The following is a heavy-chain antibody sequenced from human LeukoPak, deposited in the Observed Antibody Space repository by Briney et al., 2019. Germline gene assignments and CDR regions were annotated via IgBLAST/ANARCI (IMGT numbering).Heavy chain of an antibody. J-gene: IGHJ3*02. D-gene: IGHD6-19*01. CDR3: AKYREEDDGWYPDNDAFDI. CDR1: GFTFSSYA. CDR2: ISGSGGST. Sequence: GGSLRLSCAASGFTFSSYAMSWVRQAPGKGLEWVSAISGSGGSTYYADSVKGRFTISRDNSKNTLYLQMNSLRAEDTAVDYCAKYREEDDGWYPDNDAFDIWGQGTMATVSS. V-gene: IGHV3-23*01.